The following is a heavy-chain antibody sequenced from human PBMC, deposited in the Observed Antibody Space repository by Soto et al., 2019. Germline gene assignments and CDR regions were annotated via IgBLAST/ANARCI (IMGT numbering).Heavy chain of an antibody. CDR1: GFSVSSNY. D-gene: IGHD2-15*01. CDR3: ARARGSVVVVAATQLPPPYFYYYGMDV. V-gene: IGHV3-53*01. J-gene: IGHJ6*02. Sequence: VVPLTLACAASGFSVSSNYMSWVRQAPGKGLAWVSVIYSGGSIYYADSVQGRFTISRDNSKNTMYLQMNSMRAEDTAVYYCARARGSVVVVAATQLPPPYFYYYGMDVWAQGTRVTVFS. CDR2: IYSGGSI.